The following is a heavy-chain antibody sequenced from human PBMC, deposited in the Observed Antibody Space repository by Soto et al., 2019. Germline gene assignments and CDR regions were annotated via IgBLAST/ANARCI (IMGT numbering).Heavy chain of an antibody. CDR2: IYHSGST. Sequence: SETLSLTCAVSGGSLSSGGYSWSWIRQPPGKGLEWIGYIYHSGSTYYNPSLKSRVTISVDRSKNQFSLKLSSVTAAATAAYKCATLKSRDGAKPYFDPWRQGTLVPVSS. CDR1: GGSLSSGGYS. D-gene: IGHD3-16*01. J-gene: IGHJ5*02. V-gene: IGHV4-30-2*01. CDR3: ATLKSRDGAKPYFDP.